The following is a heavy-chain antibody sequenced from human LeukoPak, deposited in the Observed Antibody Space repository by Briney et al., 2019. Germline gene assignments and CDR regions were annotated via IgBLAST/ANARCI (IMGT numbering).Heavy chain of an antibody. CDR1: GGSISSYY. D-gene: IGHD5-18*01. CDR2: IYYSGST. V-gene: IGHV4-59*01. CDR3: ARALGGYSYAYFDY. J-gene: IGHJ4*02. Sequence: SETLSLTCTVSGGSISSYYWSWIRQPPGKGLEWIGYIYYSGSTNYNPSLKSRVTISVDTSKNQFSLKLSSVTAADTAVYYCARALGGYSYAYFDYWGQGTLVTVSS.